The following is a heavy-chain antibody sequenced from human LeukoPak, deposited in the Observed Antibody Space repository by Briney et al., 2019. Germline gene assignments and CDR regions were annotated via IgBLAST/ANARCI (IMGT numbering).Heavy chain of an antibody. J-gene: IGHJ3*02. V-gene: IGHV3-7*01. CDR1: EFTFFTYW. CDR2: IKQDGSEK. D-gene: IGHD5-18*01. Sequence: GGSLRLSCAASEFTFFTYWMSWVRQAPGKGLEWVANIKQDGSEKYYVDSVKGRFTISRDNAKNSLYLQMNSLRAEDTAVYYCARCGAAMVTCAFDIWGQGTMVTVSS. CDR3: ARCGAAMVTCAFDI.